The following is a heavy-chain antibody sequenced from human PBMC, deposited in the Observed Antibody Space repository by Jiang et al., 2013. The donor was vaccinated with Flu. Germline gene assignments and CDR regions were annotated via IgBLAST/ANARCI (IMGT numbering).Heavy chain of an antibody. CDR1: GYTFTSYA. CDR2: INAGNGNT. CDR3: ARGCSGGSCYFLDY. D-gene: IGHD2-15*01. Sequence: SGAEVKKPGASVKVSCKASGYTFTSYAMHWVRQAPGQRLEWMGWINAGNGNTKYSQEFQGRVTITRDTSASTAYMELSSLRSEDTAVYYCARGCSGGSCYFLDYWGQGTLVTVSS. J-gene: IGHJ4*02. V-gene: IGHV1-3*03.